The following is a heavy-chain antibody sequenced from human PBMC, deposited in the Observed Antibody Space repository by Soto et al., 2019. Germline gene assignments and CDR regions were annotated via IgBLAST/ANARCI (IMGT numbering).Heavy chain of an antibody. V-gene: IGHV1-18*01. CDR2: ISAYNGNP. CDR3: AKIVGDYVWGSYRYEGMDY. J-gene: IGHJ4*02. CDR1: GYTCTSYG. D-gene: IGHD3-16*02. Sequence: QVPLVQSGAEVKKPGASVKVSCKASGYTCTSYGISWVRQAPGQGLEWMGWISAYNGNPNYAQKLQGRVTMTTDTTTSTAYMELRRLRSDDTAVYYCAKIVGDYVWGSYRYEGMDYSGQRSLVTVS.